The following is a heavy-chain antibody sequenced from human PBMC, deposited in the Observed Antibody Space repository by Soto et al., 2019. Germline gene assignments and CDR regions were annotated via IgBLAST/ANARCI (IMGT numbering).Heavy chain of an antibody. CDR1: RGSITSSGYY. V-gene: IGHV4-61*08. CDR3: ARGRWLQLIYFDY. CDR2: IYYSGST. Sequence: SETLSLTCSVSRGSITSSGYYWSWIRQPPGKGPEWIGCIYYSGSTNYNPSLKSRVTISVDTSKNQFSLNLRSVTAADTAVYYCARGRWLQLIYFDYWGQGTLVTVSS. J-gene: IGHJ4*02. D-gene: IGHD5-12*01.